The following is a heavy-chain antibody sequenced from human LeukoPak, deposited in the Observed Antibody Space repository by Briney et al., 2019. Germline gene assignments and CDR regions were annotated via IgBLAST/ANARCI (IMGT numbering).Heavy chain of an antibody. J-gene: IGHJ4*02. Sequence: ASVKVSCKASGYTFSSDVITWVRQAPGQGLEWMGWISVYNVNTIYAQKFQGRVTMTTDTSTSTAYMELRSLISDDTAVYYCARVPAQEKGYCSDGSCYRGFDYWGQGTLVTVSS. CDR3: ARVPAQEKGYCSDGSCYRGFDY. D-gene: IGHD2-15*01. CDR1: GYTFSSDV. CDR2: ISVYNVNT. V-gene: IGHV1-18*01.